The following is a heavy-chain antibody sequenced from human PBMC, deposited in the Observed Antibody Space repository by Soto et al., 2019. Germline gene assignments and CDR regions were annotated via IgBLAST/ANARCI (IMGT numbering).Heavy chain of an antibody. CDR3: ARLSREFWSGFDY. CDR2: IDPSSDSYI. Sequence: GESLAISCPFSGDRITNYWISCVRQMPGKGLEWMGRIDPSSDSYINYSPSFRGQVTMSVDKSINTAYLQWGSLKASDTAKYYCARLSREFWSGFDYWGQGTPVNGSA. J-gene: IGHJ4*02. V-gene: IGHV5-10-1*04. D-gene: IGHD3-3*01. CDR1: GDRITNYW.